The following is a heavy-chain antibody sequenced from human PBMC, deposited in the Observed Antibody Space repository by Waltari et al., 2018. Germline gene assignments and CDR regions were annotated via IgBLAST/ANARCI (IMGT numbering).Heavy chain of an antibody. J-gene: IGHJ6*02. D-gene: IGHD2-15*01. Sequence: EVQLVESGGGLVQPGGSLRLSCAASGFTFSSYSMNWVRQAPGKGLEWVSYISSSSSTIYYADSVKGRFTISRDNAKNSLYLQMNSLRAEDTAVYYCARRVVNDYYYYGMDVWGQGTTVTVSS. CDR1: GFTFSSYS. CDR2: ISSSSSTI. V-gene: IGHV3-48*01. CDR3: ARRVVNDYYYYGMDV.